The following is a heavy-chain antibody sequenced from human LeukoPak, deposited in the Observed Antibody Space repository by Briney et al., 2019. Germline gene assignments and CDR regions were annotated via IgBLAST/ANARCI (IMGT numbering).Heavy chain of an antibody. CDR1: GGSISSYY. J-gene: IGHJ6*02. CDR2: IYTSGST. CDR3: ARDPLTMVRGVHYYYYYGMDV. D-gene: IGHD3-10*01. V-gene: IGHV4-4*07. Sequence: SETLSLSCTVSGGSISSYYWSWIRQPAGKGLEWIGRIYTSGSTNYNPSLKSRVTMSVDTSKNQFSLKLSSVTAADTAVYYCARDPLTMVRGVHYYYYYGMDVWGQGTTVTVSS.